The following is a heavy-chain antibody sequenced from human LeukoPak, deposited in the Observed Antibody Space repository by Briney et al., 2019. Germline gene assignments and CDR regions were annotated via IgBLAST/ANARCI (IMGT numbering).Heavy chain of an antibody. D-gene: IGHD3-9*01. J-gene: IGHJ4*02. CDR3: ARDHDDILTGLNY. CDR2: IIPIFGTA. Sequence: SVKVSCKASGGTFSSYAISWVRQAPGQGLEWMGGIIPIFGTANYAQKFQGRVTITADESTSTAYMEPSSLRSEDTAVYYCARDHDDILTGLNYWGQGTLVTVSS. CDR1: GGTFSSYA. V-gene: IGHV1-69*13.